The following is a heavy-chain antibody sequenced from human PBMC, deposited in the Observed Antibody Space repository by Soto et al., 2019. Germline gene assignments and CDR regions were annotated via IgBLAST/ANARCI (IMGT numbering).Heavy chain of an antibody. Sequence: QVQLQESGPGLVKPSETLSLTCTVSGGSVSSGSYYWSWIRQPPGKGLEWIGNIYYSGSTIYNPSLKSRGTISVDTSKSQLSLKLTSVTAADTAVYYCAREQRSIVSPWFDPWGQGTLVTVSS. J-gene: IGHJ5*02. CDR1: GGSVSSGSYY. CDR3: AREQRSIVSPWFDP. D-gene: IGHD2-15*01. V-gene: IGHV4-61*01. CDR2: IYYSGST.